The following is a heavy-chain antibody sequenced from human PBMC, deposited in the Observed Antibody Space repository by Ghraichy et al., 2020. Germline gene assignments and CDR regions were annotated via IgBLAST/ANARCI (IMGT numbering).Heavy chain of an antibody. CDR3: ARRFRPPWILLYFNFDL. CDR2: IDYRANT. D-gene: IGHD3-9*01. V-gene: IGHV4-61*01. J-gene: IGHJ2*01. CDR1: GASVISDTYY. Sequence: SETLSLTCTVSGASVISDTYYWSWIRQAPGKGLEWIGYIDYRANTNYNPSLMSRVTISINTSKNELSLKLTSVTAADTAVYYCARRFRPPWILLYFNFDLWGSGTLVTVSS.